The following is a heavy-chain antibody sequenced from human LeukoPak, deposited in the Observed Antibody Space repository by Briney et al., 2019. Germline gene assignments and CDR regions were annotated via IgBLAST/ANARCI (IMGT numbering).Heavy chain of an antibody. J-gene: IGHJ4*02. Sequence: GGSLRLSCVASGFIFDDSLMHWVRQAPGQGLEWISLISRDGSTPYYADSVKGRFTISRDNSKNSLFLQMNSLTPEDTAVYYCARDIRGNYFDSWGQGTLVTVSS. D-gene: IGHD3-16*01. CDR2: ISRDGSTP. CDR1: GFIFDDSL. CDR3: ARDIRGNYFDS. V-gene: IGHV3-43*01.